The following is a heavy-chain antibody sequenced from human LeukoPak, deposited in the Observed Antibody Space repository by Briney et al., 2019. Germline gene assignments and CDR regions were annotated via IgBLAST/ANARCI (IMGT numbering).Heavy chain of an antibody. D-gene: IGHD6-19*01. CDR3: ARLRSSGPSRYFDY. J-gene: IGHJ4*02. CDR1: GYTFTGYH. V-gene: IGHV1-2*02. Sequence: ASVKVSCKASGYTFTGYHIXXXXQAPGQGXXXXXWINPXXGGTNYAQKFXXXXXXTRDTSISTAYMELSRLRSDDTAVYFCARLRSSGPSRYFDYWGQGTLVTVSS. CDR2: INPXXGGT.